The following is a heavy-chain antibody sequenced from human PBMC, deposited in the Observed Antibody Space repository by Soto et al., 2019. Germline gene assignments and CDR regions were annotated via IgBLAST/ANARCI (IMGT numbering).Heavy chain of an antibody. D-gene: IGHD2-2*01. Sequence: GPSVKVSCKASGYTFTSYGISWVRQAPGQGLEWMGWTSAYNGNTNYAQKLQGRVTMTTDTSTSTAYMELRSLRSDDTAVYYCAREGYCSSTSCPGAAFDIWGQGTMVTVSS. CDR2: TSAYNGNT. V-gene: IGHV1-18*01. CDR3: AREGYCSSTSCPGAAFDI. CDR1: GYTFTSYG. J-gene: IGHJ3*02.